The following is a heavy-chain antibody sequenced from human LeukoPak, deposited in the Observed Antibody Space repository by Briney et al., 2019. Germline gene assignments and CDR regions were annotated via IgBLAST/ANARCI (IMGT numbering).Heavy chain of an antibody. CDR3: ARGRVMVTAERGWFDP. CDR1: GYTFTSHY. J-gene: IGHJ5*02. V-gene: IGHV1-46*01. D-gene: IGHD2-21*02. CDR2: INPSGGST. Sequence: ASVEVSCKASGYTFTSHYMHWVRQAPGQGLEWMGIINPSGGSTSYAQKFQGRVSMTRDMSTSTVYMELSSLRSEDTAVYYCARGRVMVTAERGWFDPWGQGTLVTVSS.